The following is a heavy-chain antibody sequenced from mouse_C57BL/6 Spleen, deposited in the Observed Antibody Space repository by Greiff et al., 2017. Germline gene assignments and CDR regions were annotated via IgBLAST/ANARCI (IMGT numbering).Heavy chain of an antibody. V-gene: IGHV3-6*01. CDR1: GYSITSGYY. Sequence: EVQVVESGPGLVKPSQSLSLTCSVTGYSITSGYYWNWIRQFPGNKLEWMGYISYDGSNNYNPSLKNRISITRDTSKNQFFLKLNSVTTEDTATYYCARGDYDRVESYAMDYWGQGTSVTVSS. CDR2: ISYDGSN. CDR3: ARGDYDRVESYAMDY. J-gene: IGHJ4*01. D-gene: IGHD2-4*01.